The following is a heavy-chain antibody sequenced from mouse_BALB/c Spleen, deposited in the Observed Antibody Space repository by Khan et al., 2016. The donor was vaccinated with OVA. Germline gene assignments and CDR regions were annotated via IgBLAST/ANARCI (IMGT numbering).Heavy chain of an antibody. J-gene: IGHJ2*01. V-gene: IGHV5-17*02. Sequence: EVMLVESGGGLVQPGGSRKLSCAASGFTFSRFGMHWVLQAPEKGLEWVASISSGSSSISYADTVKGRFTISRDNPKNTLLMHMTMRSSEDTAMYYCARDSNFDYWGQGTILTVSS. CDR2: ISSGSSSI. CDR3: ARDSNFDY. CDR1: GFTFSRFG.